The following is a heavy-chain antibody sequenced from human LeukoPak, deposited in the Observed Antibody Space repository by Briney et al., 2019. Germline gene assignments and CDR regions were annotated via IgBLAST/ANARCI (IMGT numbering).Heavy chain of an antibody. V-gene: IGHV3-48*03. J-gene: IGHJ4*02. Sequence: GRSLRLSCAASGFTFSSFEMNWVRQAPGKGLEWVSYISSIGNTIYYADSVKGRFTISRDNAKNSLYLQMNSLRVEDTAVYYCARDSSGSWHFDYWGQGTL. D-gene: IGHD6-13*01. CDR3: ARDSSGSWHFDY. CDR1: GFTFSSFE. CDR2: ISSIGNTI.